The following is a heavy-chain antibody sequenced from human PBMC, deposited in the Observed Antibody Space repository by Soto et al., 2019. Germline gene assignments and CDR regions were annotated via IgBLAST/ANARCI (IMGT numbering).Heavy chain of an antibody. CDR3: VRSPQPMIVVVVTSRYGMDV. V-gene: IGHV3-48*03. CDR2: ISSSGSTI. CDR1: GFTFSSYE. J-gene: IGHJ6*02. D-gene: IGHD3-22*01. Sequence: PGGSLRLSCAASGFTFSSYEMNWVRQAPGKGLEWVSYISSSGSTIYYADSVKGRFTISRDNAKNSLYLQMNSLRAEDTAVYYCVRSPQPMIVVVVTSRYGMDVRGQGTTVTVSS.